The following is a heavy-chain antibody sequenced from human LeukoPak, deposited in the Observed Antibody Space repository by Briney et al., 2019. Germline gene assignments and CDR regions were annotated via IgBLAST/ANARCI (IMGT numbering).Heavy chain of an antibody. CDR1: GYTFTSYD. V-gene: IGHV1-8*01. CDR2: MNPNSGNT. Sequence: ASVKVSCKASGYTFTSYDINWVRQATGQGLEWMGWMNPNSGNTGYAQKFQGRVTMTRNTSISTAYMELSSLRSEDTAVYYCARIWSGYYTPGYYYGMDVWGQGTTVTVSS. J-gene: IGHJ6*02. CDR3: ARIWSGYYTPGYYYGMDV. D-gene: IGHD3-3*01.